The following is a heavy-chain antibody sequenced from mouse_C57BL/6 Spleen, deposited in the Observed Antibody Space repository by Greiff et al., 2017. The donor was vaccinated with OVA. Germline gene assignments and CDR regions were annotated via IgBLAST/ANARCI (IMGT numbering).Heavy chain of an antibody. CDR2: IRNKANGYTT. CDR3: ARCGYDSSPWFAY. J-gene: IGHJ3*01. D-gene: IGHD1-1*01. Sequence: EVMLVESGGGLVQPGGSLSLSCAASGFTFTDYYMSWVRQPPGKALEWLGFIRNKANGYTTEYSASVKGRFTISRDNSQSILYLQMNALKAEDSATYYCARCGYDSSPWFAYWGQGTLVTVSA. V-gene: IGHV7-3*01. CDR1: GFTFTDYY.